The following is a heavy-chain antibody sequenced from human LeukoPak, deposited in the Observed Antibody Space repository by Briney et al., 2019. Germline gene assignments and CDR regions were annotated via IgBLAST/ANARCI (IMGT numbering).Heavy chain of an antibody. CDR1: GGTFSSYA. D-gene: IGHD5-18*01. Sequence: ASVKVSCKASGGTFSSYAISWVRQAPGQGLEWMGRIIPILGIANYAQKFQGRVTITADKSTSTAYMELSSLRSEHTAVYYCARDGENTAMDPGYFDYWGQGTLVTVSS. V-gene: IGHV1-69*04. CDR2: IIPILGIA. J-gene: IGHJ4*02. CDR3: ARDGENTAMDPGYFDY.